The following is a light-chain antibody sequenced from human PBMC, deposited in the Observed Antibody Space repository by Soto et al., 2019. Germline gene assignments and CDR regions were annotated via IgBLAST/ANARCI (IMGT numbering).Light chain of an antibody. CDR2: GAS. CDR3: QQYNNWPPIT. Sequence: MMMTQSPATLSVSPGERVTLSCRTSHSVNSHVAWYQQKPGQAPRLLLYGASTRATGIPVRFSGSGFGTEFTLTISSLQSEDFAVYYCQQYNNWPPITFGQVTLLEIK. V-gene: IGKV3-15*01. CDR1: HSVNSH. J-gene: IGKJ5*01.